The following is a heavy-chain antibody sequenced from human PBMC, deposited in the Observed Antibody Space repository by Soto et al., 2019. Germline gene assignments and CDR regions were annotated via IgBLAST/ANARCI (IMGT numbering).Heavy chain of an antibody. V-gene: IGHV3-30*18. D-gene: IGHD1-7*01. Sequence: VGSLRLSCAASGFTFSSYGMHWVRQAPGKGLEWVAVISYDGSNKYYADSVKGRFTISRDNSKNTLYLQMNSLRAEDTAVYYCAKDAHNWNYAHKSYYYYGMDVWGQGTTVTVSS. CDR3: AKDAHNWNYAHKSYYYYGMDV. CDR2: ISYDGSNK. CDR1: GFTFSSYG. J-gene: IGHJ6*02.